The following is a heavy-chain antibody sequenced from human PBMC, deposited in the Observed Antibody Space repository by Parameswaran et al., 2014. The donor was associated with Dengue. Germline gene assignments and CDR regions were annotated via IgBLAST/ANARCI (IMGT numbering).Heavy chain of an antibody. J-gene: IGHJ6*02. D-gene: IGHD3-3*01. V-gene: IGHV3-48*03. Sequence: VRQAPGKGLEWVSYISSSGSTIYYADSVKGRFTISRDNAKNSLYLQMNSLRAEDTAVYYCARWSQAVLRFLEWLKRGDGGMDVWGQGTTVTVSS. CDR2: ISSSGSTI. CDR3: ARWSQAVLRFLEWLKRGDGGMDV.